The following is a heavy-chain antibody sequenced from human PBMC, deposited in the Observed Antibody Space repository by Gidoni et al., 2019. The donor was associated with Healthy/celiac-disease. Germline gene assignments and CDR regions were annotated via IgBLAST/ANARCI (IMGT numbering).Heavy chain of an antibody. CDR3: ARLLMVVAGQYYFDY. J-gene: IGHJ4*02. Sequence: EVQLVESGGGLVKPGGSLRLSCAASAFPFSSESMNWFRQAPGKALEWVSSISSSSSYIYYADSVKGRFTISRDNAKNSLYLQMNSLRAEDTAVYYCARLLMVVAGQYYFDYWGQGTLVTVSS. D-gene: IGHD6-19*01. CDR2: ISSSSSYI. CDR1: AFPFSSES. V-gene: IGHV3-21*01.